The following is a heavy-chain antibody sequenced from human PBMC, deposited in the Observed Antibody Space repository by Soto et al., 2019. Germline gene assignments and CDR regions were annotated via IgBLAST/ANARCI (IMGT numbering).Heavy chain of an antibody. CDR2: LHYSGSA. CDR3: ARSGHTFVGVV. CDR1: GASMSYYY. D-gene: IGHD3-16*01. V-gene: IGHV4-59*01. Sequence: SETLSLTCTFSGASMSYYYGSWIRQSPGKGLEHIGYLHYSGSANYNPSLKSRVTISMDTSKNQFFLKLNSVTAADTAIYYCARSGHTFVGVVWGQGIPVTVSS. J-gene: IGHJ4*02.